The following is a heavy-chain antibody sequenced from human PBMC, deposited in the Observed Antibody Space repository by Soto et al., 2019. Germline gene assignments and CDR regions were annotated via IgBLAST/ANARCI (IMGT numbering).Heavy chain of an antibody. CDR3: AREDAARIERWFDA. CDR1: GGSIISASYS. V-gene: IGHV4-31*11. Sequence: SETLSLTCAVSGGSIISASYSWNWIRQSPGRGLEWIGHVYSSGSTYYNPSLKSRVSISVDTSNNQFSLKLTSVTAADTAVYFCAREDAARIERWFDAWGQGILVTVSS. CDR2: VYSSGST. D-gene: IGHD6-6*01. J-gene: IGHJ5*02.